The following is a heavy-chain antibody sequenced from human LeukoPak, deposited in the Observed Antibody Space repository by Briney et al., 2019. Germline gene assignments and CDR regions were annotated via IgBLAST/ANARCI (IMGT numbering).Heavy chain of an antibody. J-gene: IGHJ4*02. CDR1: GFTFSSYA. CDR2: ISGSGGST. CDR3: AKSIVRGGQPSTY. Sequence: GGSLRLSCAASGFTFSSYAMSWVRQAPGKGLEWVSAISGSGGSTYYTDSVKGRFTISRDNSKNTLYLQMNSLRAEGTAVYYCAKSIVRGGQPSTYWGQGTLVTVSS. V-gene: IGHV3-23*01. D-gene: IGHD6-6*01.